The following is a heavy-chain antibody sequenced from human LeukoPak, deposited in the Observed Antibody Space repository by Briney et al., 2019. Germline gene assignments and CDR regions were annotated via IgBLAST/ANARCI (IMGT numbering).Heavy chain of an antibody. D-gene: IGHD6-19*01. CDR3: ARDDGIAVAGNYYYYYMDV. V-gene: IGHV4-4*07. Sequence: SETLSLTCTVSGGSISSYYWSWIRQPAGKGLEWIGRIYTSGSTNYNPSLKSRVTMSVDTSKNQFSLKLSSVTAADTAVYYCARDDGIAVAGNYYYYYMDVWGKGTTVTVSS. CDR1: GGSISSYY. J-gene: IGHJ6*03. CDR2: IYTSGST.